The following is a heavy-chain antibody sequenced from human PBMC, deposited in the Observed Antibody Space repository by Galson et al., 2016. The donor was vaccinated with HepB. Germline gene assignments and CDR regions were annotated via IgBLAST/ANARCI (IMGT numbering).Heavy chain of an antibody. CDR1: GYTFTNYY. Sequence: SVKVSCKASGYTFTNYYVHWVRQAPGQGLEWMGIINPSGGSTSYAQKFQGRVTMTRDTSTSTVYMELSSLRLEDTAVYYCAIDCPQVDGVPGYNYGMDVWGQGTTVTVSS. V-gene: IGHV1-46*01. CDR3: AIDCPQVDGVPGYNYGMDV. J-gene: IGHJ6*02. CDR2: INPSGGST. D-gene: IGHD4-17*01.